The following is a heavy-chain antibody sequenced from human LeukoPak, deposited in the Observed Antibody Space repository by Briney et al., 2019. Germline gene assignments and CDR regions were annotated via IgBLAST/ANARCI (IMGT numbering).Heavy chain of an antibody. Sequence: ASVKVSCKAFGYTFTSNYMHWVRQAPGQGPEWMGVISPSGGSTTYAQKFQGRVTLTRDMSTNTDYLELSSLRSEDTAVYYCARARHGYCSGGSCPGRFDPWGQGTLVTVSS. J-gene: IGHJ5*02. CDR2: ISPSGGST. CDR3: ARARHGYCSGGSCPGRFDP. D-gene: IGHD2-15*01. CDR1: GYTFTSNY. V-gene: IGHV1-46*01.